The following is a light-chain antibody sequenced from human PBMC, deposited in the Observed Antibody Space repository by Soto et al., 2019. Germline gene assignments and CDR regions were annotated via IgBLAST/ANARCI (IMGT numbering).Light chain of an antibody. V-gene: IGKV3-15*01. J-gene: IGKJ2*01. CDR2: DAS. Sequence: EIVMTQSPATLSVSPGERVTLSCRASQSVRNRLAWYQQKPGQAPRLLIYDASTRATGVPARFSGGGSDTEFTLTIRGQQSEDFAFYFSQQYKNGPPVYTFGHGNKLQIK. CDR1: QSVRNR. CDR3: QQYKNGPPVYT.